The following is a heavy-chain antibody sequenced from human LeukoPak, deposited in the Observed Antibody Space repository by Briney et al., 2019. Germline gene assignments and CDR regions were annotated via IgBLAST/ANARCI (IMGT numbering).Heavy chain of an antibody. CDR3: ARYTGGGVY. J-gene: IGHJ4*02. D-gene: IGHD2-2*02. Sequence: GGSLRLSCAVSGFTFSSGYMHWVRQPPGKGPVWVSRISSDGSNTIYADSVKGRFTISRDDARNTLCLQMNSLRDADTAVYYCARYTGGGVYWGQGTLVTVSS. V-gene: IGHV3-74*01. CDR1: GFTFSSGY. CDR2: ISSDGSNT.